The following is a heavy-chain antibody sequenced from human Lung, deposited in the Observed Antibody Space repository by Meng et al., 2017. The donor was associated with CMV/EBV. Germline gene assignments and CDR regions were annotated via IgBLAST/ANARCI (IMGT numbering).Heavy chain of an antibody. CDR2: IYPGDSDV. J-gene: IGHJ4*02. V-gene: IGHV5-51*01. D-gene: IGHD3/OR15-3a*01. Sequence: ESLKISCKVSGYMFNIYWIGWVRQKPGKGLEWMGIIYPGDSDVRYSPSFQGQVTISADKSTNTAYLQWSGLRASDTAMYYCARQDWTYGHRAYYVDYWGQGTLVTVSS. CDR1: GYMFNIYW. CDR3: ARQDWTYGHRAYYVDY.